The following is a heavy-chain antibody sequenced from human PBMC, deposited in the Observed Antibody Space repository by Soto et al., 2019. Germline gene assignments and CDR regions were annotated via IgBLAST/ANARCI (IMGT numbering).Heavy chain of an antibody. J-gene: IGHJ6*03. D-gene: IGHD3-9*01. CDR1: GFTFDDYA. Sequence: EVQLVESGGGLVQPGRSLRLSCAASGFTFDDYAMHWVRQAPGKGLEWVSGISWNSGSIGHADSVKGRFTISRDNAKNSLYLQMNSLRAEDTALYYCAKANAYDILTGYYGSYYYMDVWGKGTTVTVSS. CDR3: AKANAYDILTGYYGSYYYMDV. V-gene: IGHV3-9*01. CDR2: ISWNSGSI.